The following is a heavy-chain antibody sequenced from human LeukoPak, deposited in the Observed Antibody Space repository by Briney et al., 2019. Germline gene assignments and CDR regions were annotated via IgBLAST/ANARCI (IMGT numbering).Heavy chain of an antibody. CDR1: EFTFISYW. CDR2: IKEDGSEK. CDR3: ARDPRKYCSRSSRSPDMFYYYMDV. V-gene: IGHV3-7*01. D-gene: IGHD2-2*01. Sequence: GGSLRLSCAASEFTFISYWMSWVRQAPGKGLEWVANIKEDGSEKNYVDSVKGRFTISRDNAKNSLFLQMNNLRAEDTAVYYCARDPRKYCSRSSRSPDMFYYYMDVWGKGTTVTVSS. J-gene: IGHJ6*03.